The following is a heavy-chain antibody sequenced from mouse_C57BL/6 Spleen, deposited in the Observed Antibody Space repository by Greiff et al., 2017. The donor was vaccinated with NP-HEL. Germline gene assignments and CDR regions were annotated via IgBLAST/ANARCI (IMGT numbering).Heavy chain of an antibody. CDR3: ARSGDYTAMDY. Sequence: VQLQQSGPELVKPGASVKISCKASGSSFTGYYMHWVKQSPEKSLEWIGEINPSTGGTTYNQKFKAKATLTVDKSSSTAYMQLKSLTSEDSAVYYCARSGDYTAMDYWGQGTTVTVSS. V-gene: IGHV1-42*01. CDR1: GSSFTGYY. D-gene: IGHD3-2*02. CDR2: INPSTGGT. J-gene: IGHJ4*01.